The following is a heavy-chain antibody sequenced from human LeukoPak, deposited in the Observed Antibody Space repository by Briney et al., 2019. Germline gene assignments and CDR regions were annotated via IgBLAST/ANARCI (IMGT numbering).Heavy chain of an antibody. J-gene: IGHJ6*03. CDR2: VSSTGVTT. V-gene: IGHV3-23*01. CDR1: GFTFTKYG. D-gene: IGHD6-19*01. CDR3: ARDPYSGGYGAYYYYYMDV. Sequence: GGSLRLSCAASGFTFTKYGMSWVRQAPGKGLEWVSAVSSTGVTTYYADSVKGRFTISRDNSKNTLYLQMNSLRDEDTAVYYCARDPYSGGYGAYYYYYMDVWGKGTTVTVSS.